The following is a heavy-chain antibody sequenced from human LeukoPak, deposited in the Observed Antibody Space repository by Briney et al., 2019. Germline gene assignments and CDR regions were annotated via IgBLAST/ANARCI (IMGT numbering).Heavy chain of an antibody. Sequence: GGSLRLSCAASGFTFRSYGMHWVRQAPGKGLEWVAVISYDGSNKYYGDSVKGRFTISRDNSKNTLYLQMNSLRAEDTAVYYCAPGGYCSSITCPEYFQHWGQGTLVTVSS. CDR2: ISYDGSNK. D-gene: IGHD2-2*01. CDR3: APGGYCSSITCPEYFQH. J-gene: IGHJ1*01. CDR1: GFTFRSYG. V-gene: IGHV3-30*03.